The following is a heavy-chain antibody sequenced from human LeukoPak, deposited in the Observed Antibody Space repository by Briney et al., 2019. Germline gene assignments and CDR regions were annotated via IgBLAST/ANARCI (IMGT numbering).Heavy chain of an antibody. CDR1: GFTFSTYA. CDR2: ISYGGSKT. Sequence: AGRSLRLSCAASGFTFSTYAMHWVRQAPGKGLEWVAIISYGGSKTDYADSVKGRFTISRDNSKNTVYLQMNSLRAEDTAVYYCARDLGGTTEVNWFDPWGQGTLVTVSS. J-gene: IGHJ5*02. V-gene: IGHV3-30*01. CDR3: ARDLGGTTEVNWFDP. D-gene: IGHD1-14*01.